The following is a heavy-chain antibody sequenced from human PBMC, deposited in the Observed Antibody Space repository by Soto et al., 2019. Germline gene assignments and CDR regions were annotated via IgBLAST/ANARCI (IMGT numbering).Heavy chain of an antibody. J-gene: IGHJ6*02. CDR1: GVTFSNVW. V-gene: IGHV3-15*01. CDR3: TTGLTYYYDTSGHYWAGAMDV. D-gene: IGHD3-22*01. CDR2: IKSKSDDETT. Sequence: SGGSLRLSCTASGVTFSNVWMNWVRQAPGKGLEWVGRIKSKSDDETTDYAAPVKGRFNISSEDSKNTLYLQMNSLKTEDTAVYYCTTGLTYYYDTSGHYWAGAMDVWGQGITVTVSS.